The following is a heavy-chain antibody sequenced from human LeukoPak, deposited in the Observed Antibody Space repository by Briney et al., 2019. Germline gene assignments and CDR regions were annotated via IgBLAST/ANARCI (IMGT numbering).Heavy chain of an antibody. D-gene: IGHD3-10*01. J-gene: IGHJ3*02. CDR1: GYSFTTYW. CDR3: ALGAVRGLHAFDI. CDR2: IYPGDSDT. Sequence: GESLKISRKGSGYSFTTYWIGWVRQMPGKGLEWMGIIYPGDSDTRYSPPFQGQVTISADKSVTTAYLQWSSLKASDTAMYYCALGAVRGLHAFDIWGQGTMVTVSS. V-gene: IGHV5-51*01.